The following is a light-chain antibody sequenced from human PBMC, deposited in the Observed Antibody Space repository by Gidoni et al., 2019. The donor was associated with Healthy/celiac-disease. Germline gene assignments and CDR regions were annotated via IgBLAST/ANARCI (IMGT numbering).Light chain of an antibody. Sequence: DIVMTQSPLSLPVTPGEPAAISCRSSPRLLHSNGYNYLDWYLQKPGQSPQLLIYLGSNRASGVPDRFSGSGSGTDFTLQISRVEAEAVGVYYCMQALQTPWTFGQGTKVDIK. J-gene: IGKJ1*01. CDR2: LGS. CDR3: MQALQTPWT. V-gene: IGKV2-28*01. CDR1: PRLLHSNGYNY.